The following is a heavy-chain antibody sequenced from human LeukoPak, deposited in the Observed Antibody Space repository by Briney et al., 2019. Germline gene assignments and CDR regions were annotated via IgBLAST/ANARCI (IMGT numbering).Heavy chain of an antibody. CDR2: TNHSGST. J-gene: IGHJ2*01. D-gene: IGHD4-11*01. V-gene: IGHV4-34*01. Sequence: SETLSLTCAVYGGSFSGYYWSWIRQPPGKGLEWIGETNHSGSTNYNPSLKSRVTISVDTSKNQFSLKLSSVTAADTAVYYCARAPTRRYFDLWGRGTLVTVSS. CDR1: GGSFSGYY. CDR3: ARAPTRRYFDL.